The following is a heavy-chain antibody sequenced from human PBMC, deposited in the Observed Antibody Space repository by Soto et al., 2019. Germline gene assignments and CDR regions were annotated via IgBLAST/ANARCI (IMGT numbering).Heavy chain of an antibody. CDR2: INPNSGGT. CDR3: AREPGYSSSWYVFGREYGMDV. V-gene: IGHV1-2*04. J-gene: IGHJ6*02. Sequence: ASVKVSCKASGYTFTGYYMHRVRQAPGQGLEWMGWINPNSGGTNYAQRFQGWVTMTRDTSASTAYMELSSLRSEDTAVYYCAREPGYSSSWYVFGREYGMDVWGQGTTVTVS. D-gene: IGHD6-13*01. CDR1: GYTFTGYY.